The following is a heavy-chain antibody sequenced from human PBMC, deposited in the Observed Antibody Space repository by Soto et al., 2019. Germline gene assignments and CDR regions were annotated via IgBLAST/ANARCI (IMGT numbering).Heavy chain of an antibody. V-gene: IGHV4-38-2*02. D-gene: IGHD3-22*01. CDR2: FSYFGAT. CDR3: ARDLPDSSGYRFDY. J-gene: IGHJ4*02. CDR1: GYSISSGYY. Sequence: SETLSLTCAVSGYSISSGYYWGWIRQPPGKGLEWIGSFSYFGATSFNQSLRSRVTISRDNAKNSLYLQMNSLRAEDTAVYYCARDLPDSSGYRFDYWGQGTLVTVSS.